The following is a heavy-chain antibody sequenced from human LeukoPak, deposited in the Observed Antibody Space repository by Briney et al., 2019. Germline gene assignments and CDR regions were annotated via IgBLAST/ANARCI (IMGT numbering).Heavy chain of an antibody. J-gene: IGHJ6*02. CDR1: GYTFTSYY. CDR2: INPSGGST. CDR3: ARALESVGPTGYYYYGMDV. V-gene: IGHV1-46*01. D-gene: IGHD1-1*01. Sequence: ASVKVSCKASGYTFTSYYMHWVRQAPGQGLEWMGIINPSGGSTSYAQKFQGRVTMTRDTSTSTVYMELSSLRSEDTAVYYCARALESVGPTGYYYYGMDVWGQGTTVTVSS.